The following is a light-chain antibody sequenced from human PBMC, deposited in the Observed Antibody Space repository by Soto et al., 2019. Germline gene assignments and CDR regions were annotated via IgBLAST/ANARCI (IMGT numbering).Light chain of an antibody. Sequence: DIQMTQSPSTLSASVGDRVTITGRARQRSSSWLSWYQQKPWKAPKLLIYKASSLESGVPSRFSGSGSGAEFTLNISSLKPEDFATYYCQQYNSYWAVGQGTKVEIK. V-gene: IGKV1-5*03. J-gene: IGKJ1*01. CDR2: KAS. CDR1: QRSSSW. CDR3: QQYNSYWA.